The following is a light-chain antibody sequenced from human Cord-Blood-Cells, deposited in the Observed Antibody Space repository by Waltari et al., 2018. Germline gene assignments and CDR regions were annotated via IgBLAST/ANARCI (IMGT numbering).Light chain of an antibody. Sequence: DIVMTQSPDSLAVSLCERATIHCKSSQSVLYSSNNKNYLAWYQQKPGQPPKLLIYWASTRESGVPDRFSGSGSGTDFTLTISSLQAEDVAVYYCQQYYSTPLTFGGGTKVEIK. CDR3: QQYYSTPLT. J-gene: IGKJ4*01. V-gene: IGKV4-1*01. CDR1: QSVLYSSNNKNY. CDR2: WAS.